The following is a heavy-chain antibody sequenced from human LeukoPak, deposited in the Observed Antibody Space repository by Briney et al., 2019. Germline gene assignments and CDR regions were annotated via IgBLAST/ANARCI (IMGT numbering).Heavy chain of an antibody. J-gene: IGHJ4*02. Sequence: PGGSLRLSCAASGFYFSSYTMNWVRQAPGKGLEWVSSISASSAFIHYADSVKGRFTVSRDNAKSSLFLQMGRLSVEDTAIYYCARESAASSFSFESWGQGVLVPVSS. CDR2: ISASSAFI. V-gene: IGHV3-21*01. D-gene: IGHD2-2*01. CDR3: ARESAASSFSFES. CDR1: GFYFSSYT.